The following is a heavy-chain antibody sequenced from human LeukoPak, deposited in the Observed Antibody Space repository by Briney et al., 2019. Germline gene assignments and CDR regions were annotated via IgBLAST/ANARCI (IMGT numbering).Heavy chain of an antibody. CDR1: GYSFTSYW. CDR2: INPGDSDT. J-gene: IGHJ5*02. CDR3: ARLITTNLFDP. D-gene: IGHD3-22*01. V-gene: IGHV5-51*01. Sequence: GESLKISCKGSGYSFTSYWIGWVRQMPGKGLEWMGIINPGDSDTRYSPSFQGQVTISADKSISTAYLQGSSLKASDTAMYYCARLITTNLFDPWGQGTLVTVSS.